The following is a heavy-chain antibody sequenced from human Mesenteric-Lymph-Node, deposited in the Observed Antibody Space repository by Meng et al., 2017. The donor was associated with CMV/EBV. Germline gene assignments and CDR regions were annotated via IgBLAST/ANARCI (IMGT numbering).Heavy chain of an antibody. CDR2: IYSGGSST. CDR1: GFIFSSYA. D-gene: IGHD3-22*01. J-gene: IGHJ4*02. V-gene: IGHV3-23*03. Sequence: GESLKISCAASGFIFSSYAMSWVRQAPGKGLEWVSVIYSGGSSTHYADSVKGRFTISRDNSKNTLYLQMNSLRAEDTAVYYCAKYYYDSSGYYGPLDWGQGTLVTVSS. CDR3: AKYYYDSSGYYGPLD.